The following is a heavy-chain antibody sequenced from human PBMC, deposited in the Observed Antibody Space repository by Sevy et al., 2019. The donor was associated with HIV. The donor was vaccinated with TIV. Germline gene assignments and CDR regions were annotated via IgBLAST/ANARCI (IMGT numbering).Heavy chain of an antibody. J-gene: IGHJ4*02. CDR2: ISAYNGNT. V-gene: IGHV1-18*04. CDR1: GYTFTSYG. CDR3: ARDGDEYYGSGSVDY. D-gene: IGHD3-10*01. Sequence: ASVKVSCKASGYTFTSYGISWVRQAPGQGLEWMGWISAYNGNTNYAQKLQGRVTMTTEKSTSTAYMELRSLRSDDTAGYYCARDGDEYYGSGSVDYWGQGTLVTVSS.